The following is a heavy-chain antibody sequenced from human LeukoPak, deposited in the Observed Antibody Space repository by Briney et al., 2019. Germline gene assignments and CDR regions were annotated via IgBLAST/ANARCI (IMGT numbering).Heavy chain of an antibody. D-gene: IGHD4-23*01. CDR3: ARSWVGTHTGDFDY. CDR1: GGSFSGYY. CDR2: INHSGST. J-gene: IGHJ4*02. Sequence: SETLSLTCAVYGGSFSGYYWSWIRQPPGKGLEWIGEINHSGSTNYNPSLKSRVTISVDTSKNQFSLKLSSVTAADTAVYYCARSWVGTHTGDFDYWGQGTLVTVSS. V-gene: IGHV4-34*01.